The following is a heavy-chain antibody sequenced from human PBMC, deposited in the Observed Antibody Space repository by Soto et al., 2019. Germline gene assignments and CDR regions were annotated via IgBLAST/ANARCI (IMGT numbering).Heavy chain of an antibody. D-gene: IGHD6-19*01. Sequence: EVQLSESGGGLVQPGGSLRLSCVASGFTFSSYAMTWVRQAPGKGLEWVSPISGSGSTTFYADSVRSRFSISRDNSKNTLYLQMNSLRAEDTAVYYCAKGGGSGWYSPLDYWGQGTLVTVSS. CDR2: ISGSGSTT. V-gene: IGHV3-23*01. CDR1: GFTFSSYA. J-gene: IGHJ4*02. CDR3: AKGGGSGWYSPLDY.